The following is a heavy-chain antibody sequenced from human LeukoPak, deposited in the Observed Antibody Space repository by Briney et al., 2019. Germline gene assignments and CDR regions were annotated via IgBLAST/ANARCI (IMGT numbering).Heavy chain of an antibody. CDR2: IYYSWST. V-gene: IGHV4-39*01. Sequence: SETLSLTCTVSGASTSSSTYYWGWIRQPPGKGLEWVGTIYYSWSTQYNPSLKSRVTISVDTSKNQFSLKLSSVTAADTAVYYCARHQCSGTRCYNFYFYGMDVWGQGTTVTVSS. CDR3: ARHQCSGTRCYNFYFYGMDV. J-gene: IGHJ6*02. CDR1: GASTSSSTYY. D-gene: IGHD2-2*02.